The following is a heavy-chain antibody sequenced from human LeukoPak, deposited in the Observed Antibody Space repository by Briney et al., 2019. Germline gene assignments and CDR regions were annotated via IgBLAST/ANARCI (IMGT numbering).Heavy chain of an antibody. CDR2: MNGEGKTI. CDR1: GLTFRTTC. J-gene: IGHJ4*02. V-gene: IGHV3-74*01. Sequence: GGSLRLSCATSGLTFRTTCMHWLRHAPGQGLMWVSRMNGEGKTIDYADSVKARFTVSRDYAKNTLFLQMNNLRTEDTALYFCATARKFRFEYWGEGSLVIVSA. CDR3: ATARKFRFEY.